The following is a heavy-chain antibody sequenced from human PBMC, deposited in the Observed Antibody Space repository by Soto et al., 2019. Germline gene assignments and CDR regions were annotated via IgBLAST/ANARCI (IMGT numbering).Heavy chain of an antibody. CDR3: AGGGEQQLVGHYYYYYGMDV. CDR1: GYTFTSYG. CDR2: ISAYNGNT. Sequence: ASVKVSCKASGYTFTSYGISWVRQAPGQGLEWRGWISAYNGNTNYAQKLQGRVTMTTDTSTSTAYMELRSLRSDDTAVYYCAGGGEQQLVGHYYYYYGMDVWSQGTTVTVSS. J-gene: IGHJ6*02. D-gene: IGHD6-13*01. V-gene: IGHV1-18*01.